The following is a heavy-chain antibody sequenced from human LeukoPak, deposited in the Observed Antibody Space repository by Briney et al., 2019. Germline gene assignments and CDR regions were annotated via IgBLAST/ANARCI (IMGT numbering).Heavy chain of an antibody. Sequence: GGSLRLSCVASGFTFTTYAMGWVRQVPGKGLEWVSSVSESGGSTYYADSVKGRFTISRDNSKDTLSLQMNSLRAEDTALYYCARDLSYYDILTGYYNSDAFDIWGQGTMVTVSS. V-gene: IGHV3-23*01. J-gene: IGHJ3*02. D-gene: IGHD3-9*01. CDR3: ARDLSYYDILTGYYNSDAFDI. CDR2: VSESGGST. CDR1: GFTFTTYA.